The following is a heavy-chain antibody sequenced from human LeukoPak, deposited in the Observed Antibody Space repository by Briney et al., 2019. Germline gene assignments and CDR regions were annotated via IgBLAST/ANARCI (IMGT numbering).Heavy chain of an antibody. CDR2: ISSSSSYI. Sequence: GGSLRLSCAASGFTFSSYSMNWVRQAPGKGLEWVSSISSSSSYIYYADSVKGRFTISRDNAKNSLYLQMNSLRAEDTAVYYCARDPAGYSSGCQHLACLGAFDIWGQGTMVTVSS. D-gene: IGHD6-19*01. CDR1: GFTFSSYS. CDR3: ARDPAGYSSGCQHLACLGAFDI. V-gene: IGHV3-21*01. J-gene: IGHJ3*02.